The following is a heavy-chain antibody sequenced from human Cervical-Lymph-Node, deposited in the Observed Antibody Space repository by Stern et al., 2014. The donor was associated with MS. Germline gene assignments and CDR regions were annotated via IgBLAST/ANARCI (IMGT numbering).Heavy chain of an antibody. Sequence: QLQLQESGPGLVKPSQTLSLTCTVSGGSISSGGHYWSWIRQHPGKGLEGIGYIYCSGGTFYNPSLKSRVSISLDTSKIQFSLKLSSVTAADTAVYYCASRWSGTYYGQNWFDPWGQGTLVTVSS. CDR3: ASRWSGTYYGQNWFDP. CDR1: GGSISSGGHY. J-gene: IGHJ5*02. V-gene: IGHV4-31*03. D-gene: IGHD1-26*01. CDR2: IYCSGGT.